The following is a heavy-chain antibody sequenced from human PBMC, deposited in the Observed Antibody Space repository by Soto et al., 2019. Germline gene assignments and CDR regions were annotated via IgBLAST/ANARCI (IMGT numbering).Heavy chain of an antibody. J-gene: IGHJ6*02. CDR3: ARYIPGVRYYGMDV. CDR2: IGESGTPT. V-gene: IGHV3-23*01. D-gene: IGHD2-2*01. Sequence: PGGYVRLSCAASGVSFSSYAMKWVHQAPGKGLEWVSLIGESGTPTYYADSVKGRFTISRDNSGNTLFLEMYSLRAEDTAVYYCARYIPGVRYYGMDVWGQGTTVTVSS. CDR1: GVSFSSYA.